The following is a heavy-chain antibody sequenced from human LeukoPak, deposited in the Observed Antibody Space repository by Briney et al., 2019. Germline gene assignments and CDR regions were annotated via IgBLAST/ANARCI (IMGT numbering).Heavy chain of an antibody. CDR3: ARGGGTAYYYYYYMDV. Sequence: SETLSLTCAVYGGSFSSYYWSWIRQPPGKGLEWIGEINHSGSTNYNPSLKSRVTISVDTSKNQFSLKLSSVTAADTAVYYCARGGGTAYYYYYYMDVWGKGTTVTVSS. CDR1: GGSFSSYY. D-gene: IGHD3-16*01. J-gene: IGHJ6*03. V-gene: IGHV4-34*01. CDR2: INHSGST.